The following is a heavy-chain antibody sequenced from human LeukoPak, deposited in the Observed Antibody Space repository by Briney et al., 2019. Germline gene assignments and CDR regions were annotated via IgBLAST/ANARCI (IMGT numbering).Heavy chain of an antibody. CDR3: ARRVVVAALGY. Sequence: PSETLSLTCTVSGGSISSYYGSWIRQPPGKGLEWIGYIYYSGSTNYNPSLKSRVTISVDTSKTQFSLKLSSVTAADTAVYYCARRVVVAALGYWGQGALVTVSS. CDR2: IYYSGST. V-gene: IGHV4-59*12. J-gene: IGHJ4*02. D-gene: IGHD2-15*01. CDR1: GGSISSYY.